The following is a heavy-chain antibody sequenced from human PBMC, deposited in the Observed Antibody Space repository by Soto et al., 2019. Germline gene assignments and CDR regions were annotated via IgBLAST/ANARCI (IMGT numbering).Heavy chain of an antibody. CDR3: TRGPTPPPYYFDSRGFLDY. J-gene: IGHJ4*02. V-gene: IGHV3-30-3*01. D-gene: IGHD3-22*01. CDR2: ISYDGSNK. Sequence: QVQLVESGGGVVQPGRSLRLSCAASGFTFTTYAMHWVRQAPGKGLEWVAVISYDGSNKYHADSVKGRFTISRGNSKNTLYLQMDSRRAEDTAVYYWTRGPTPPPYYFDSRGFLDYWGQGTLVTVSS. CDR1: GFTFTTYA.